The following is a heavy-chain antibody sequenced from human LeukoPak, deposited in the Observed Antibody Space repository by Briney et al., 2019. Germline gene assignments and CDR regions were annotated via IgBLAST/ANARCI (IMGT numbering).Heavy chain of an antibody. CDR3: ARGLLPVWNPGYNWFDP. D-gene: IGHD3-16*01. CDR2: IYYSGNT. V-gene: IGHV4-39*01. J-gene: IGHJ5*02. Sequence: SETLSLTCTVSGGSISSSSYYWGWIRQPPGKGLEWIGSIYYSGNTYYNPSLKSRVTISVDTSKNQFSLKLNSVTAADTAVYYCARGLLPVWNPGYNWFDPWGQGTLVTVSS. CDR1: GGSISSSSYY.